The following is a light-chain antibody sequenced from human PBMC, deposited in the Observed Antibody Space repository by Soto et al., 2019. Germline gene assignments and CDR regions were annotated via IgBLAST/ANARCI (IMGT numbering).Light chain of an antibody. V-gene: IGLV2-14*01. Sequence: QYALTQPASVSGSPGQSITISCAGTSSDVGAYTYVSWYQQHPGKAPKLMIYDVSNRPSGVSNRFSGSKSGNTASLTISGLQAEDEADYYCTSYTSSSNPYVFGGGTKVTVL. J-gene: IGLJ1*01. CDR3: TSYTSSSNPYV. CDR1: SSDVGAYTY. CDR2: DVS.